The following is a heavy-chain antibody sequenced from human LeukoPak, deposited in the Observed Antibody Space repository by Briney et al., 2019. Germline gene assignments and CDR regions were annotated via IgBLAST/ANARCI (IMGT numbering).Heavy chain of an antibody. CDR1: GGTFISYA. CDR2: VIPIFGTA. D-gene: IGHD2-2*01. V-gene: IGHV1-69*01. CDR3: ARRSAVPAAMRGIYYYGMDV. Sequence: GSSVKVSCKASGGTFISYAISWVRQAPGQGLEWMGGVIPIFGTANYAQKFQGRVTITADESTSTAYMELSSLRSEDTAVYYCARRSAVPAAMRGIYYYGMDVWGKGTTVTVSS. J-gene: IGHJ6*04.